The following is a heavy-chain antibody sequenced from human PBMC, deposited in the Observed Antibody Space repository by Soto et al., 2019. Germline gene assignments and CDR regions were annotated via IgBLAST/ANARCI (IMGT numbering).Heavy chain of an antibody. CDR2: MNPNSGNT. V-gene: IGHV1-8*01. CDR1: GYTFTSYD. Sequence: GASVKVSCKASGYTFTSYDINWVRQATGQGLEWMGWMNPNSGNTGYAQKFQGRVTMTRNTSISTAYMELSSLRSEDTAVYYCARDSRHYDFWSGYFPYYYYYGMDVWGQGTTVTVSS. J-gene: IGHJ6*02. D-gene: IGHD3-3*01. CDR3: ARDSRHYDFWSGYFPYYYYYGMDV.